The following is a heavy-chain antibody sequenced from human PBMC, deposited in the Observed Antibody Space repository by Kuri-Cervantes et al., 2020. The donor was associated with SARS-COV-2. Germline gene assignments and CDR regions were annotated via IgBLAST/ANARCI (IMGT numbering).Heavy chain of an antibody. V-gene: IGHV4-59*01. CDR2: LYYSGST. D-gene: IGHD3-22*01. CDR3: AGVYYDSSGYYEVRYFDY. J-gene: IGHJ4*02. CDR1: GGSISTYY. Sequence: GSLRLSCTVSGGSISTYYWSWIRQPPGKGLEWIGYLYYSGSTNYNPSLKSRVTISVDTSKNQFSLKLSSVTAADTAVYYCAGVYYDSSGYYEVRYFDYWGQGTLVTVSS.